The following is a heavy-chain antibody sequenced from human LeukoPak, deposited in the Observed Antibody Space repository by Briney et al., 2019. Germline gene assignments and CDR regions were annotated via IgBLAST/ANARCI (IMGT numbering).Heavy chain of an antibody. CDR1: GFTFSSYA. CDR3: VKDSFHRIAAAGND. CDR2: ISSNGGST. Sequence: GGSLRLSCSASGFTFSSYAMHWVRQAPGKGLEYVPAISSNGGSTYYADSVKGRFTISRDNSKNTLYLEMSSLRAEDTAVYYCVKDSFHRIAAAGNDWGQGTLVTVSS. D-gene: IGHD6-13*01. V-gene: IGHV3-64D*06. J-gene: IGHJ4*02.